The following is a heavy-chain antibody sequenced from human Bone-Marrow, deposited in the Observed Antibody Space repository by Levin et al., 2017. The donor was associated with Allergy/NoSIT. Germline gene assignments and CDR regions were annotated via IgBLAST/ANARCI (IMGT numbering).Heavy chain of an antibody. D-gene: IGHD6-6*01. CDR2: ISGGADNA. Sequence: GESLKISCAASGFTFNRYAMSWVRQAPGKGLEWISYISGGADNAVYADSVRGRFTISRDNFKKRVDLQMDSLRVDDTAIYYCTKDGSMGPSEYWGQGALDTVS. J-gene: IGHJ1*01. CDR3: TKDGSMGPSEY. CDR1: GFTFNRYA. V-gene: IGHV3-23*01.